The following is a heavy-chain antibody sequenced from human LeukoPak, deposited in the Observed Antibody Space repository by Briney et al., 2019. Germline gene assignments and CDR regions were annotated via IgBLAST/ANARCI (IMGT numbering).Heavy chain of an antibody. Sequence: GGSLRPSCAGTGFSFSSYTLQWVRQAPGKGLEYVSSLSRDGRYRYYADSVKGRFTISRDNSKNTTYLQMGSLRPEDKAVYYCRGVGATKDYWGQGTLVTVSS. D-gene: IGHD1-26*01. CDR1: GFSFSSYT. V-gene: IGHV3-64*02. CDR3: RGVGATKDY. CDR2: LSRDGRYR. J-gene: IGHJ4*02.